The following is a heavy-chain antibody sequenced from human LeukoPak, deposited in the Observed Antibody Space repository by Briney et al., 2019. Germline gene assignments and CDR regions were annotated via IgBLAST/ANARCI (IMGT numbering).Heavy chain of an antibody. V-gene: IGHV1-18*01. D-gene: IGHD4-17*01. CDR1: GYTFIDYS. CDR3: ARVTTVTRSPWSWGPKKIGQEVNWFDP. J-gene: IGHJ5*02. Sequence: GSVKVSCKASGYTFIDYSITWVRQAPGQGLEWMGWISPYNADTNYAQNFQGRVTMTTDRSTRTAYMELRNLRSDDTAVYYCARVTTVTRSPWSWGPKKIGQEVNWFDPWGQGTLITVS. CDR2: ISPYNADT.